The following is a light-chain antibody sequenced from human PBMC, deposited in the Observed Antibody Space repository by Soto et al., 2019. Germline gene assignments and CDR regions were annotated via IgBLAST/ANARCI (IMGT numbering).Light chain of an antibody. V-gene: IGKV3-20*01. CDR2: AAS. J-gene: IGKJ2*01. Sequence: ETVLTQSPGTLSLSPGERATLSCRASQTVSNSYVAWYQHKPGQAPRVLIHAASRRDTGIPDRFSGSGFGTEFTLTISRLDPEDFAVYYCQQYGSPYTFGQGTKLEIK. CDR3: QQYGSPYT. CDR1: QTVSNSY.